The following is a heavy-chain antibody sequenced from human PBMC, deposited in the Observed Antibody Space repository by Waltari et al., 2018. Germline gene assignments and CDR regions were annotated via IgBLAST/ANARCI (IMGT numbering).Heavy chain of an antibody. CDR3: ARGLSASSWFDP. J-gene: IGHJ5*02. Sequence: QVQLQQWGAGLLKPSETLSLTCAVSGGSFSGYYWSWIRQPPGKGLEWIGEINHSGSTNYNPSLKSRVTISVDTSKNQFSLKLSSVTAADTAVYYCARGLSASSWFDPWGQGTLVTVSS. CDR1: GGSFSGYY. V-gene: IGHV4-34*01. CDR2: INHSGST. D-gene: IGHD6-13*01.